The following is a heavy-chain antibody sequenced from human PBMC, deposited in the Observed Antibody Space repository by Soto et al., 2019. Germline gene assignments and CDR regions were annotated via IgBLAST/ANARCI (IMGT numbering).Heavy chain of an antibody. J-gene: IGHJ4*02. CDR1: GFTFSSYV. CDR2: ISRDGSNA. D-gene: IGHD2-21*01. V-gene: IGHV3-30-3*01. Sequence: QVQLVESGGGVVQPGRSLTLSCAASGFTFSSYVIHWVRQTPDKGLEWVAFISRDGSNAYYADSVKGRFTISRDNSKNTLYLEMNSLRPEDTAVYYCGRDDEGRSDCDLGYWGQGTLVVVSS. CDR3: GRDDEGRSDCDLGY.